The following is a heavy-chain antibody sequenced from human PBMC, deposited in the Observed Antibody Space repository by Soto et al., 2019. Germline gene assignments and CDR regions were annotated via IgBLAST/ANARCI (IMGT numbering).Heavy chain of an antibody. Sequence: EVQLVESGGGLVQPGGSLKLSCAASGFTFSGSAMHWVRQASGKGLEWVGRIRSKANSYATAYAASVKGRFTISRDDSKHTAYLQMNSLKTEDTAVYYCTVTEVVPDATRVYYYYMDVWGKGTTVTVSS. D-gene: IGHD2-2*01. J-gene: IGHJ6*03. CDR1: GFTFSGSA. V-gene: IGHV3-73*01. CDR3: TVTEVVPDATRVYYYYMDV. CDR2: IRSKANSYAT.